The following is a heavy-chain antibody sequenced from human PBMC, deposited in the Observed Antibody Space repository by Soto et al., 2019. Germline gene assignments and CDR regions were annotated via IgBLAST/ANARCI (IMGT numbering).Heavy chain of an antibody. V-gene: IGHV4-30-4*01. D-gene: IGHD4-17*01. CDR3: ARIGLTTALL. J-gene: IGHJ4*02. CDR1: GGSINSGDYY. Sequence: SETLSLTCTVSGGSINSGDYYWSWIRQPPGKGLEWIGYIYYSGGTYYNPPLRSRVTISIDTSKNHFFLNLSSVTAADTAVYFCARIGLTTALLWGQGTLVTVSS. CDR2: IYYSGGT.